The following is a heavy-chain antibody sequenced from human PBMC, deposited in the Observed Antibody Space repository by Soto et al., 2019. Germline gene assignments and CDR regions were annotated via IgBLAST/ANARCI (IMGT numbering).Heavy chain of an antibody. V-gene: IGHV3-9*01. CDR2: ISWNSGTI. Sequence: EVQLVESGGDLVQPGRSLRLSCAASGFSFDEYGMHWVRQAPGKGLEWVSGISWNSGTIGYADSVKGRFSISRDNAKKSLYLQMNSLRAEDRALYYCAKSKGGTANGMDVW. D-gene: IGHD2-21*02. CDR3: AKSKGGTANGMDV. CDR1: GFSFDEYG. J-gene: IGHJ6*01.